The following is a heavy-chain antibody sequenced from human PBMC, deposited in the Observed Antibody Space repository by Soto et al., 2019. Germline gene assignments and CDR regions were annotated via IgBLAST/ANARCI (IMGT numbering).Heavy chain of an antibody. CDR3: AREYXSSWYAFDY. Sequence: GSLRLSCAASGFTFSSYSMNWVRQAPGKGLEWVSYISSSSSTIYYADSVKGRFTISRDNAKNSLYLQMNSLRAEDTAVYYCAREYXSSWYAFDYWGQGTLVTVSS. D-gene: IGHD6-13*01. V-gene: IGHV3-48*01. J-gene: IGHJ4*02. CDR2: ISSSSSTI. CDR1: GFTFSSYS.